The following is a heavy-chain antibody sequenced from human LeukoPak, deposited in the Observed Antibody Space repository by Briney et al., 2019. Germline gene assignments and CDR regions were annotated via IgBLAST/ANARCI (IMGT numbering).Heavy chain of an antibody. V-gene: IGHV4-61*05. Sequence: SETLSLTCTVSGGSISSSSYYWGWIRQPPGKGLEWIGYIYYSGSTNYNPSLKSRVTISVDTSKNQFSLKLSSVTAADTAVYYCATSGYSSSWYSDAFDIWGQGTMVTVSS. CDR2: IYYSGST. D-gene: IGHD6-13*01. CDR3: ATSGYSSSWYSDAFDI. CDR1: GGSISSSSYY. J-gene: IGHJ3*02.